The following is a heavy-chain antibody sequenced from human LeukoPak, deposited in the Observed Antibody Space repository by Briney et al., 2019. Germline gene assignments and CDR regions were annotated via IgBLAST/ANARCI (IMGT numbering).Heavy chain of an antibody. Sequence: SETLSLTCTVSGGSISSSSYYWGWIRQPPGKGLEWIGSIYYTGNTYYNASLKSRVTIVIDTSKNQFSLKLSSVTAADTAVYHCAANSADYNTLGSSYKVWGQGTLVTVSS. CDR1: GGSISSSSYY. CDR2: IYYTGNT. D-gene: IGHD3-10*01. CDR3: AANSADYNTLGSSYKV. J-gene: IGHJ4*02. V-gene: IGHV4-39*01.